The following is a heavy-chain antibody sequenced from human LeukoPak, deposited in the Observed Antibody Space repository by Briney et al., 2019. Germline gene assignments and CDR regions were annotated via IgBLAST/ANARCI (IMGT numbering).Heavy chain of an antibody. J-gene: IGHJ3*02. D-gene: IGHD1-26*01. CDR3: ARGGSYLSAFDI. CDR1: GFTFSTYG. Sequence: GGSLRLSCAASGFTFSTYGMHWVRQAPGKGLEWVAFIRYDGSNKYYADSVKGRFTISRDNSKNTLYLQMNSLRAEDTAVYYCARGGSYLSAFDIWGQGTMVTVSS. CDR2: IRYDGSNK. V-gene: IGHV3-30*02.